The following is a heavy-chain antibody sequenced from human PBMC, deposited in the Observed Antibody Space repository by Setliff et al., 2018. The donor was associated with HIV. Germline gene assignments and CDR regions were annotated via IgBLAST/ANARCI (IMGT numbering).Heavy chain of an antibody. D-gene: IGHD3-22*01. CDR1: GHSIRSGYY. J-gene: IGHJ4*02. V-gene: IGHV4-38-2*01. CDR2: MYQSGST. Sequence: SETLSLTCSVSGHSIRSGYYWGWIRQPPGKGLEWIGTMYQSGSTYYNPSRQGRVTMFFDTSEDHFSLRLSSVTAADTAVYYCASRWGSYYDTNGHPFDYWGQGTLVT. CDR3: ASRWGSYYDTNGHPFDY.